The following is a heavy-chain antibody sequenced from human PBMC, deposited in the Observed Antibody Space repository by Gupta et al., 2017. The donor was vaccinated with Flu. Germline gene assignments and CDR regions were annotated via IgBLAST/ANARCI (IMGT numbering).Heavy chain of an antibody. CDR3: ARDWGYCTSTSCNREFDY. J-gene: IGHJ4*02. CDR2: INTNTKIP. V-gene: IGHV7-4-1*02. D-gene: IGHD2-2*01. Sequence: GQEREWMGWINTNTKIPTYAQGVTGRFVFSVDTSVSTAYLQITSLKPEDTAMYYCARDWGYCTSTSCNREFDYWGQGTLVTVSS.